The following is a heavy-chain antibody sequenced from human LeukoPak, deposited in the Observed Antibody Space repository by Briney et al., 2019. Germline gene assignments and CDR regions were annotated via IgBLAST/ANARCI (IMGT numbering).Heavy chain of an antibody. J-gene: IGHJ6*02. CDR3: ARGEGSSGWCGGRPYYYYDMDV. CDR2: IIPIFGTA. Sequence: SVKVSCKASGGTFSSYAISWVRQAPGQGLEWMGGIIPIFGTANYAQKFQGRVTITADESTNTAYMELSSLRSEDTAVYYCARGEGSSGWCGGRPYYYYDMDVWGQGTTVTVSS. CDR1: GGTFSSYA. V-gene: IGHV1-69*13. D-gene: IGHD6-19*01.